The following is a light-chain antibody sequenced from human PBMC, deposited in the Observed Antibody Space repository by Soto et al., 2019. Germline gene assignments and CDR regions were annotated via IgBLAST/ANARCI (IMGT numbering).Light chain of an antibody. CDR1: SSDVGGYNY. J-gene: IGLJ2*01. CDR2: DVS. CDR3: CSYAGGYTLGV. V-gene: IGLV2-11*01. Sequence: QSVLAQPRSVSGSPGQSVTISCTGTSSDVGGYNYVSWYQQHPGKAPKLIIYDVSKRPSGVPDRFSGSKSGNTASLTISGLQAEDEADYYCCSYAGGYTLGVFGGGTKLTVL.